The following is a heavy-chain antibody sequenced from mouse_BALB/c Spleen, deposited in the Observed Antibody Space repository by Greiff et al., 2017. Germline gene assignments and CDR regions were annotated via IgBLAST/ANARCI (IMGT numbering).Heavy chain of an antibody. Sequence: EVQLVESGGGLVQPGGSRKLSCAASGFTFSSFGMHWVRQAPEKGLEWVAYISSGSSTIYYADTVKGRFTISRDNPKNTLFLQMTSLRSEDTAMYYCARDYYGSSHYFDYWGQGTTLTVSS. J-gene: IGHJ2*01. CDR3: ARDYYGSSHYFDY. D-gene: IGHD1-1*01. V-gene: IGHV5-17*02. CDR1: GFTFSSFG. CDR2: ISSGSSTI.